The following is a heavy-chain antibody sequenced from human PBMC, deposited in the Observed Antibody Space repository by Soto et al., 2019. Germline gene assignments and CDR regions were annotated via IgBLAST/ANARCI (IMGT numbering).Heavy chain of an antibody. CDR1: GGTFSSYA. V-gene: IGHV1-69*13. CDR2: IIPIFGTA. Sequence: VASVKVSCKASGGTFSSYAISWVRQAPGQGLEWMGGIIPIFGTANYAQKFQGRVTITADESTSTAYMELSSLRSEDTAVYYCARANCGGDCYSRFYGMDVWGQGTTVTVSS. D-gene: IGHD2-21*02. CDR3: ARANCGGDCYSRFYGMDV. J-gene: IGHJ6*02.